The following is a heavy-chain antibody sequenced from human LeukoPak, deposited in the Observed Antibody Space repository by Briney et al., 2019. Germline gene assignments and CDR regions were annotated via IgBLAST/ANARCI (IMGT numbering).Heavy chain of an antibody. CDR2: IKQDGRNK. Sequence: PGGSLRLSLATAGLTFSDYWMTSVRQAPGRWLEWVANIKQDGRNKHYVESVKGRFTISRHNTKNSLYLQMHRLRAEDTAVYYCATGRRLPYWGQGTLVTVYS. J-gene: IGHJ1*01. V-gene: IGHV3-7*01. CDR3: ATGRRLPY. CDR1: GLTFSDYW.